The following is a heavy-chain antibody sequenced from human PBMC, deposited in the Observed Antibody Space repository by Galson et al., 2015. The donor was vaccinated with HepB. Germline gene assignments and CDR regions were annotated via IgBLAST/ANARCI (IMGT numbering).Heavy chain of an antibody. CDR1: GFTFSSYA. CDR2: ISYDGSNK. V-gene: IGHV3-30*04. CDR3: ARDHDIVVVVAAPAV. D-gene: IGHD2-15*01. Sequence: SLRLSCAASGFTFSSYAMHWVRQAPGKGLEWVAVISYDGSNKYYADSVKDRFTITRDNSKNKLYLQKNSLRAEDTAVYYCARDHDIVVVVAAPAVWGQGTLVTVSS. J-gene: IGHJ4*02.